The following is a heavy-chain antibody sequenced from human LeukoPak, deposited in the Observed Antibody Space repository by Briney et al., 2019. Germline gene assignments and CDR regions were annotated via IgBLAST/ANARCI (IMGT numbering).Heavy chain of an antibody. D-gene: IGHD6-19*01. CDR1: GYTFTGYY. CDR3: ARTPFSSGWYGSGGQPPAY. J-gene: IGHJ4*02. CDR2: INPNSGGT. V-gene: IGHV1-2*02. Sequence: GASVKVSCKASGYTFTGYYMHWVRQAPGQGLEWMGWINPNSGGTNYAQKFQGRVTMTRDTSISTAYMELSRLRSDDTAVYYCARTPFSSGWYGSGGQPPAYWGQGTLVTVSS.